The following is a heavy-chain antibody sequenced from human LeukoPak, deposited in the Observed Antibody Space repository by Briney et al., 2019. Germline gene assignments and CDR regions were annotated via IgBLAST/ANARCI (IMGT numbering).Heavy chain of an antibody. Sequence: SVKVSCKASGGTFSSYAISWVRQAPGQGLEWMGRIIPILGIANYAQKFQGRVTITADKSTSTAYMELSSLRSEDTAVYYCARDPGMSEGGYGMDVWGQGTTVTVSS. J-gene: IGHJ6*02. CDR3: ARDPGMSEGGYGMDV. CDR2: IIPILGIA. V-gene: IGHV1-69*04. CDR1: GGTFSSYA.